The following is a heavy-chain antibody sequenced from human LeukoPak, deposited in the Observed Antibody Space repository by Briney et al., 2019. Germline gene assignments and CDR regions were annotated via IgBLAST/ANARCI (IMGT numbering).Heavy chain of an antibody. V-gene: IGHV4-4*02. CDR2: MYLSGTT. CDR3: AIAARLGDAFDI. J-gene: IGHJ3*02. Sequence: SETLSLTCTVSGDSINSLDLWSWVRQPPGKGLEWIGEMYLSGTTHSNPSVKSRVTISIDKSKNQFFLNLSSVTAADTAVYYCAIAARLGDAFDIWGQGTMVTVSS. D-gene: IGHD6-6*01. CDR1: GDSINSLDL.